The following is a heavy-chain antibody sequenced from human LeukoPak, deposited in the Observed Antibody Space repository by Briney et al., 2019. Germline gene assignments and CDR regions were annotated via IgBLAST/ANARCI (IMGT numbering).Heavy chain of an antibody. CDR1: GGSISSYY. CDR3: ARAPDRSYYYYMDV. J-gene: IGHJ6*03. Sequence: SETLSLTCTVSGGSISSYYWSWIRQPPGEGLEWIGYIYYSGSTNYNPSLKSRVTISVDTSKNQFSLKLSSVTAADTAVYYCARAPDRSYYYYMDVWGKGTTVTVSS. V-gene: IGHV4-59*01. CDR2: IYYSGST.